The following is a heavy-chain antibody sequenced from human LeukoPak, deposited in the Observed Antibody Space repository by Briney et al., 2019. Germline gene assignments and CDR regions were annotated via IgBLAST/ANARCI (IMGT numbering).Heavy chain of an antibody. CDR3: ARENRSRYCSSTSCYTGNFDY. Sequence: ASVKVSCKASGYTFTSYGISWVRQAPGQGLEWMGWISAYNGNTNYAQKLQGRVTMTTDTSTSTAYMELSSLRSEDTAVYYCARENRSRYCSSTSCYTGNFDYWGQGTLVTVSS. V-gene: IGHV1-18*01. CDR2: ISAYNGNT. CDR1: GYTFTSYG. D-gene: IGHD2-2*02. J-gene: IGHJ4*02.